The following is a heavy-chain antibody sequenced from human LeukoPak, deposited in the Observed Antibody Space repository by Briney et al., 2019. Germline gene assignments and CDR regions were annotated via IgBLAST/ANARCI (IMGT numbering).Heavy chain of an antibody. CDR3: ARDVFGSSSWYFDP. D-gene: IGHD6-13*01. J-gene: IGHJ5*02. CDR2: IKQDGSEK. V-gene: IGHV3-7*01. Sequence: GGSLGLSCAASGFTFSSYWMSWVRQGPGKGLEWVANIKQDGSEKYYVDSVKGRFTISRDNAKNSLYLQMNSLRAEDTAVYYCARDVFGSSSWYFDPWGQGTLVTVSS. CDR1: GFTFSSYW.